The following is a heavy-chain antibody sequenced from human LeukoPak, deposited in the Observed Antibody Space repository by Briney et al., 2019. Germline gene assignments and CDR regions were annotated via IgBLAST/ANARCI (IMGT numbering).Heavy chain of an antibody. CDR1: GFTFSSYA. J-gene: IGHJ4*02. V-gene: IGHV3-66*01. D-gene: IGHD3/OR15-3a*01. Sequence: PGGSLRLSCAASGFTFSSYAMSWVRQAPGKGLEWVSVIYSGGSTYYADSVKGRFTISRDNSKNTLYLQMNSLRAEDTAVYYCARALLDRWSPPSYYFDYWGQGTLVTVSS. CDR3: ARALLDRWSPPSYYFDY. CDR2: IYSGGST.